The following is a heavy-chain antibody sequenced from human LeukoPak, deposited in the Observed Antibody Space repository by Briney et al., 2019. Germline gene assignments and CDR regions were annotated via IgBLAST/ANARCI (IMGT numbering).Heavy chain of an antibody. D-gene: IGHD3-16*02. J-gene: IGHJ4*02. CDR3: ARIGPYDYVWGSYLAIFDY. V-gene: IGHV3-21*01. CDR1: GFTFSSYS. Sequence: GGSLRLSCAASGFTFSSYSMNWVRQAPGKGLEWVSSISSSSSYIYYADSVKGRFTISRDNAKNSLYLQMNSLRAEDTAVYYCARIGPYDYVWGSYLAIFDYWGLGTLVTVSS. CDR2: ISSSSSYI.